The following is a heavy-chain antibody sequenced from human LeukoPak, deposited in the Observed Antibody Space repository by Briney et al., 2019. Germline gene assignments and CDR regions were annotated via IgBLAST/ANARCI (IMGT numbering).Heavy chain of an antibody. V-gene: IGHV5-51*01. Sequence: GESLKISCQGSGYTLTSYWIGWVRQMPGKGLEWMGIIYPGDSDTRYSPSFQGQVTISADKSISTAYLQWSSLKASDTAMYYCARPLLWFGDPYYFDYWGQGTLVTVSS. D-gene: IGHD3-10*01. CDR1: GYTLTSYW. CDR3: ARPLLWFGDPYYFDY. J-gene: IGHJ4*02. CDR2: IYPGDSDT.